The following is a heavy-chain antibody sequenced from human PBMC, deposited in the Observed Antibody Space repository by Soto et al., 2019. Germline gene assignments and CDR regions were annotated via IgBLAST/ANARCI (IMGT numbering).Heavy chain of an antibody. D-gene: IGHD3-16*01. V-gene: IGHV2-5*01. J-gene: IGHJ4*02. Sequence: QITLKESGPMLVTPTQTLTLTCTFSGFSFSTSGVRVGWIRQPPGKALEYLAFIYWNDDKRYNPCLKSRLTITKDTSNNQVVLTMTNMDPVDTGTYYCALPTVNPKMLGALIDYWGQGTQVTVSS. CDR3: ALPTVNPKMLGALIDY. CDR2: IYWNDDK. CDR1: GFSFSTSGVR.